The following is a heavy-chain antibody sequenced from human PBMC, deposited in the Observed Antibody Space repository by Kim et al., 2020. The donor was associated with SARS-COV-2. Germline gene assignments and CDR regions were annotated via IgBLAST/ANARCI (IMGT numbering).Heavy chain of an antibody. V-gene: IGHV7-4-1*02. CDR1: GYTFTSYA. D-gene: IGHD3-10*01. CDR3: ARDQRAYYGSGSYYNWPASPPGDS. CDR2: INTNTGNP. J-gene: IGHJ4*02. Sequence: ASVKVSCKASGYTFTSYAMNWVRQAPGQGLEWMGWINTNTGNPTYAQGFTGRFVFSLDTSVSTAYLQISSLKAEDTAVYYCARDQRAYYGSGSYYNWPASPPGDSWGQGTLVTVSS.